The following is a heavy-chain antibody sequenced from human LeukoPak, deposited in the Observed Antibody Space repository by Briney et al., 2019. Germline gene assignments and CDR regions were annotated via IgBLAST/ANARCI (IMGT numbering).Heavy chain of an antibody. V-gene: IGHV4-34*01. D-gene: IGHD5-24*01. CDR3: ASRDGYNFGY. CDR1: GGSFSGYY. J-gene: IGHJ4*02. CDR2: INHSGST. Sequence: SETLSLTCAVYGGSFSGYYWSWIRQPPGKGLEWIGEINHSGSTNYNPSLQRRVTISVDTSKTQFSLKLSSVTAADTAVYYCASRDGYNFGYWGQGTLVTVSS.